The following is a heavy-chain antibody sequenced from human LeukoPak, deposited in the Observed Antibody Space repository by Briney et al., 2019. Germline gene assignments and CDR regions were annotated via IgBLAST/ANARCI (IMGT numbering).Heavy chain of an antibody. D-gene: IGHD6-19*01. CDR2: ISYDGSNK. J-gene: IGHJ5*02. Sequence: GRSLRLSCAASGFTFSSYGMHWVRQAPGKGLEWVAVISYDGSNKYYADSVKGRFTISRDNSKNTLYLQMNSLRAEDTAVYYCAKDGGYSSGWYGGWFDPWGQGTLVTVSP. V-gene: IGHV3-30*18. CDR3: AKDGGYSSGWYGGWFDP. CDR1: GFTFSSYG.